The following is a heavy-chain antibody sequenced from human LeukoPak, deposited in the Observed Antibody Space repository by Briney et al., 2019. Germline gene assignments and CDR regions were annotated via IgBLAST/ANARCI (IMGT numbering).Heavy chain of an antibody. CDR2: ISWNSGSI. V-gene: IGHV3-9*01. CDR1: GFTFDDYA. D-gene: IGHD3-22*01. J-gene: IGHJ5*02. CDR3: AKGGGFYFADWFDP. Sequence: GGSMRLSCAASGFTFDDYAMHWVRQAPGKGLEWVSGISWNSGSIGYADSVKGRFTISRDNAKNSLYLQMNSLRAEDTALYYCAKGGGFYFADWFDPWGQGTLVTVSS.